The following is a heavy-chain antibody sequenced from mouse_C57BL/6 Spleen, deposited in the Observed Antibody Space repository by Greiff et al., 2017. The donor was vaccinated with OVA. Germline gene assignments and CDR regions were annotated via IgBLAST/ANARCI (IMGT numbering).Heavy chain of an antibody. CDR2: INPNYGTT. D-gene: IGHD2-5*01. CDR1: GYSFTDYN. J-gene: IGHJ4*01. V-gene: IGHV1-39*01. CDR3: ARAYYSNRSYAMDY. Sequence: VQLKESGPELVKPGASVKISCKASGYSFTDYNMNWVKQSNGKSLEWIGVINPNYGTTSYNQKFKGKATLTVDQSSSTAYMQLNSLTSEDSAVYYCARAYYSNRSYAMDYWGQGTSVTVSS.